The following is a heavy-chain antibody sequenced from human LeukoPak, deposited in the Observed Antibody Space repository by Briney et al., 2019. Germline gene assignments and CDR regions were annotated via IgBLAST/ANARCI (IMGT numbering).Heavy chain of an antibody. CDR2: IIPIFGTA. CDR1: GYTFTSYG. D-gene: IGHD6-13*01. J-gene: IGHJ6*02. V-gene: IGHV1-69*13. CDR3: ARTYSSSWYGWPTPYYGMDV. Sequence: SVKVSCKASGYTFTSYGISWVRQAPGQGLEWMGGIIPIFGTANYAQKFQGRVTITADESTSTAYMELSSLRSEDTAVYYCARTYSSSWYGWPTPYYGMDVWGQGTTVTVSS.